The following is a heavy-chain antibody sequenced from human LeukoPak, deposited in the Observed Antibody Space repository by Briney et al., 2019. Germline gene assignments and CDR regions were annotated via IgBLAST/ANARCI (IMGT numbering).Heavy chain of an antibody. Sequence: GASVKVSCKASGYTFTGYYMHWVRQAPGQGLEWMGWINPNSGGTNYAQKFQGRVTMTRDTSISTAYLQWGSLKASDTAMYYCARHGDESEERVVLVYWGQGTLVTVSS. CDR2: INPNSGGT. J-gene: IGHJ4*02. V-gene: IGHV1-2*02. D-gene: IGHD1-1*01. CDR1: GYTFTGYY. CDR3: ARHGDESEERVVLVY.